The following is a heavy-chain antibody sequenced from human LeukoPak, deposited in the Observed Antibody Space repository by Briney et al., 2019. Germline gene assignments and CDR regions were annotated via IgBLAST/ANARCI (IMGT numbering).Heavy chain of an antibody. Sequence: SQTLSLTCAISGDSVSSNSAAWNWIRQSPSRGLERLGRTYYRSKWYNDYARSLRSRIIVNPDTSKNQFSLQLNSVTPEDTAVYYCARSVGDIDIWGQGTMVTVSS. CDR1: GDSVSSNSAA. V-gene: IGHV6-1*01. D-gene: IGHD1-26*01. J-gene: IGHJ3*02. CDR2: TYYRSKWYN. CDR3: ARSVGDIDI.